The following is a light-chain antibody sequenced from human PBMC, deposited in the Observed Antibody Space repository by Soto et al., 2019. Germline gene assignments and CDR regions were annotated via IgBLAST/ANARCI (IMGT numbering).Light chain of an antibody. Sequence: EIVMTQSPATLSVSPGERATLSCRASQSVTSNLAWYQQKPGQAPTLLIYVASTRATGIPARFSGSGSGTEFTLTISSLESEDFAVYYCQQYKNWPYTFGQGTKLEIK. CDR3: QQYKNWPYT. CDR1: QSVTSN. CDR2: VAS. V-gene: IGKV3-15*01. J-gene: IGKJ2*01.